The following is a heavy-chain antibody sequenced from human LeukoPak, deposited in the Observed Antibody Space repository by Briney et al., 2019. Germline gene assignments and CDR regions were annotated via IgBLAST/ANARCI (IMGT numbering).Heavy chain of an antibody. CDR3: ARVWFGYFFQ. CDR1: GFDISYNY. D-gene: IGHD3-10*01. J-gene: IGHJ4*02. V-gene: IGHV3-53*01. CDR2: IHTGGTT. Sequence: GGSLRLSCVASGFDISYNYVGWVRQAPGKGLEWVSVIHTGGTTHYADSVKGRFTISKDNSNNTVYLQMNSVRAEDTAVYYCARVWFGYFFQWGQGALVTVSS.